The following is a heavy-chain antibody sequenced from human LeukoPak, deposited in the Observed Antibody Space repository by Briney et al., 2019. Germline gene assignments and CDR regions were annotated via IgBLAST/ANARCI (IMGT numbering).Heavy chain of an antibody. V-gene: IGHV3-30-3*01. CDR3: ARAHSSGWWDDAFDI. Sequence: GGSLRLSCAASGFTFSSYAMHRVRQAPGKGLGWVAVISYDGSNKYYADSVKGRFTISRDNSKNTLYLQMNSLRAEDTAVYYCARAHSSGWWDDAFDIWGQGTMVTVSS. D-gene: IGHD6-19*01. CDR1: GFTFSSYA. J-gene: IGHJ3*02. CDR2: ISYDGSNK.